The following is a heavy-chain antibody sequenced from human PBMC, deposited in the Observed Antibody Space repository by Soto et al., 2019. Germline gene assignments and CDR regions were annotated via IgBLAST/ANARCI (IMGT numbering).Heavy chain of an antibody. Sequence: PGRSLRLSCAASGFTFSSYGMHWFRQAPGKGLEWVAGLWYDGSNKYYADSVKGRFTLSRDNSKNTLYLQMNGLRAEDTAGYYCARAFSRIGSDFWSGYNYFEYWGQGT. CDR3: ARAFSRIGSDFWSGYNYFEY. V-gene: IGHV3-33*01. J-gene: IGHJ4*02. D-gene: IGHD3-3*01. CDR1: GFTFSSYG. CDR2: LWYDGSNK.